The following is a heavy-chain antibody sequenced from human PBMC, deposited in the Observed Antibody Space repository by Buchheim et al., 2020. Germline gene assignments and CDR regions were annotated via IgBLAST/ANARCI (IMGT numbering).Heavy chain of an antibody. CDR1: GLTFSSYA. CDR2: ISGSGGST. J-gene: IGHJ2*01. Sequence: EVQLLESGGGLVQPGGSLRLACAASGLTFSSYAMSWVRQAPGKGLEWVAVISGSGGSTDDADSVKGRFTISRDNSKHTLYLQMNSLRAEDTAIYYCAKGGLYRHFDLWGRGSL. CDR3: AKGGLYRHFDL. V-gene: IGHV3-23*01.